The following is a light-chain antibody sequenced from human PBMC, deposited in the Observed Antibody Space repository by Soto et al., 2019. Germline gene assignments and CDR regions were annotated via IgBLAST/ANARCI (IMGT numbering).Light chain of an antibody. CDR2: GAS. CDR1: QSVSSN. CDR3: QQYNNWTILLYT. Sequence: EIVMTQSPATLSVSPGERATLSCRASQSVSSNLAWYQQKPGQAPRLLIYGASTRATGIPARFSGSGSGTEFTLTISSLQSEDFAVYYWQQYNNWTILLYTFGQGTKLAIK. V-gene: IGKV3-15*01. J-gene: IGKJ2*01.